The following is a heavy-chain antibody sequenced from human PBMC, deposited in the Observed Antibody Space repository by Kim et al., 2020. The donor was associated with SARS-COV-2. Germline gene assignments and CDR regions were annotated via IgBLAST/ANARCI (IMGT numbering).Heavy chain of an antibody. V-gene: IGHV4-39*01. CDR2: IYYSGST. D-gene: IGHD2-8*01. Sequence: SETLSLTCTVSGGSISSSSYYWGWIRQPPGKGLEWIGSIYYSGSTYYNPSLKSRVTISVDTSKNQFSLKLSSVTAADTAVYYCARGIRTNSFDYWGQGTL. CDR1: GGSISSSSYY. CDR3: ARGIRTNSFDY. J-gene: IGHJ4*02.